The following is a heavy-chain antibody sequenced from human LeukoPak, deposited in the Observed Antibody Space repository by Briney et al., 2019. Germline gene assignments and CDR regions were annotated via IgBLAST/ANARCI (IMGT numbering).Heavy chain of an antibody. J-gene: IGHJ4*02. CDR3: AREPDYYGSGSPLDY. CDR1: GYTFSAFY. V-gene: IGHV1-2*02. CDR2: INPSSGGT. Sequence: ASVKVSCKASGYTFSAFYMHCVRQAPGQGLEWMGWINPSSGGTNYAQKFQDRVTMTRDTSISTAYMDLSRLRSDDTAVYYCAREPDYYGSGSPLDYWGQGTLVTVSS. D-gene: IGHD3-10*01.